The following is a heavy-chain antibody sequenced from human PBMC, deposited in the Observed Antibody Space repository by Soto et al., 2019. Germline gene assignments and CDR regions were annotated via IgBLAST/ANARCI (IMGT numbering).Heavy chain of an antibody. CDR1: GFTVSSNY. Sequence: GGSLRLSCAASGFTVSSNYMSWVRQAPGKGLEWVSVIYSGGSTYYADSVKGRFTISRDNSKNTLYLQMNSLRAEDTAVYYCARDPRPYSSGRHYWGQGTLVTVSS. V-gene: IGHV3-66*01. CDR3: ARDPRPYSSGRHY. J-gene: IGHJ4*02. D-gene: IGHD6-19*01. CDR2: IYSGGST.